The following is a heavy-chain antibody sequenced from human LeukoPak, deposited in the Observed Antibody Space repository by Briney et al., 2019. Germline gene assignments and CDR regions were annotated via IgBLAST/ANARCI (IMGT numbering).Heavy chain of an antibody. CDR2: INPNSGGT. D-gene: IGHD4-23*01. CDR3: ARRSGNSGNAFDI. V-gene: IGHV1-2*02. Sequence: ASVKVSCKASGYTFTGYYMHWVRQAPGQGLEWMGWINPNSGGTNCAQKFQGRVTMTRDTSISTAYMELSRLRSDDTAVYYCARRSGNSGNAFDIWGQGTMVTVSS. CDR1: GYTFTGYY. J-gene: IGHJ3*02.